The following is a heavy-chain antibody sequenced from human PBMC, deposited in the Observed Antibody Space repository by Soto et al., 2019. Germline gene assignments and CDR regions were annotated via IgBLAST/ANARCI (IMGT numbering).Heavy chain of an antibody. Sequence: PGESLKISCKGSGYSFTSYWISWVRQMPGKCLEWMGRIDPSDSYTNYSPSFQGHVTISADKSISTAYLQWSSLKASDTAMYYCARRRTMVRDRMDVWGQGTTVPVSS. D-gene: IGHD3-10*01. CDR3: ARRRTMVRDRMDV. CDR1: GYSFTSYW. J-gene: IGHJ6*02. V-gene: IGHV5-10-1*01. CDR2: IDPSDSYT.